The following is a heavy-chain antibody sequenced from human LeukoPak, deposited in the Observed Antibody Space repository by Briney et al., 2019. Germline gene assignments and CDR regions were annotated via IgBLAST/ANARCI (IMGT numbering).Heavy chain of an antibody. V-gene: IGHV4-59*04. D-gene: IGHD1-26*01. Sequence: PSETLSLTCTVSGGSISSYYWSWIRQPPGKGLEWIGSMFHSGSTDYNPSLKSRVTMSVDTSKNQFSLKLSSVTAADTAVYYCARDWGSYRPYYFDYWGQGTLVTVSS. CDR3: ARDWGSYRPYYFDY. CDR2: MFHSGST. J-gene: IGHJ4*02. CDR1: GGSISSYY.